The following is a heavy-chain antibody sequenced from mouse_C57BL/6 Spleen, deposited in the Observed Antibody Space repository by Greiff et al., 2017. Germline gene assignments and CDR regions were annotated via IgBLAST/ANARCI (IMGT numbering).Heavy chain of an antibody. V-gene: IGHV14-2*01. D-gene: IGHD2-3*01. CDR3: VDGYPGAMDY. CDR1: GFNIKDYY. Sequence: VQLQQSGAELVKPGASVKLSCTASGFNIKDYYMHWVKQRTEQGLEWIGRIDPEDGETTYAPKFQGKATITADTSSNAAYLQLSSLTSEDTAVYYCVDGYPGAMDYWGQGTSVTVSS. J-gene: IGHJ4*01. CDR2: IDPEDGET.